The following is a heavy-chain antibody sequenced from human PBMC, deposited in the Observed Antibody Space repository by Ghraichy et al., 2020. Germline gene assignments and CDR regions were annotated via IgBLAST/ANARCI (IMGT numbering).Heavy chain of an antibody. CDR1: GYTFTSYD. D-gene: IGHD3-22*01. CDR2: MNPNSGNT. CDR3: ARISYYYDSSGYYPIYGMDV. Sequence: ASVKVSCKASGYTFTSYDINWVRQATGQGLEWMGWMNPNSGNTGYAQKFQGRVTMTRNTSISTAYMELSSLRSEDTAVYYCARISYYYDSSGYYPIYGMDVWGQGTTVTVS. V-gene: IGHV1-8*01. J-gene: IGHJ6*02.